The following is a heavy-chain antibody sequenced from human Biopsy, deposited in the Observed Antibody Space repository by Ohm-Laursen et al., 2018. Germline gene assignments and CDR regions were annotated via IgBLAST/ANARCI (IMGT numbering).Heavy chain of an antibody. CDR1: GFTFSSHA. Sequence: SLRLSCAASGFTFSSHAMSWVRQAPGKGLVWVATINKDGSTLQYVDSVRGRFTISRDNAKNTLHLQMNSLRADDSAIYYCAKDLHNYGMDVWGQGTTVTVSS. V-gene: IGHV3-74*03. CDR3: AKDLHNYGMDV. CDR2: INKDGSTL. J-gene: IGHJ6*02.